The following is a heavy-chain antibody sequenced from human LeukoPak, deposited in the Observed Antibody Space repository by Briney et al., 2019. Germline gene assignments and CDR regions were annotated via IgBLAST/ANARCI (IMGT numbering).Heavy chain of an antibody. CDR1: GYTFTGYY. D-gene: IGHD5-24*01. Sequence: GESLKISCKASGYTFTGYYMHWVRQAPGQGLEWMGWINPNSGGTNYAQKFQGRVTMTRDTSISTAYMELSRLRSDDTAVYYCAGRDGYNSGAFDIWGQGTMVTVSS. CDR2: INPNSGGT. CDR3: AGRDGYNSGAFDI. J-gene: IGHJ3*02. V-gene: IGHV1-2*02.